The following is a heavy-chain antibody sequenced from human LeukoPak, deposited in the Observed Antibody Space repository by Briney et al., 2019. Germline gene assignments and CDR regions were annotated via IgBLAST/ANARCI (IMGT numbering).Heavy chain of an antibody. CDR1: GGSISGYY. CDR2: VYYSGST. J-gene: IGHJ4*02. Sequence: PSETLSLTCTVSGGSISGYYWTWIRQPPGKGLEWIGYVYYSGSTNYKPSLKSRVTISVDTSMNQFSLKLSSVTAADTAVYYCARTPSSGYYYYFDYWGQGTLVTVSS. D-gene: IGHD3-22*01. V-gene: IGHV4-59*01. CDR3: ARTPSSGYYYYFDY.